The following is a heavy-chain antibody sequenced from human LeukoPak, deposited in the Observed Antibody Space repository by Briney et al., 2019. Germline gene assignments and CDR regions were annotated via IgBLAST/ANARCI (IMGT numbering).Heavy chain of an antibody. D-gene: IGHD3-22*01. CDR1: GGSISRGDYY. CDR2: ISYSGST. J-gene: IGHJ4*02. Sequence: SETLSLTCTVSGGSISRGDYYWRWLRQPPGKGLEWIGYISYSGSTYYNPSLKSRVTISVDTSKNQFSLKLSSVTAADAAVYFCARVYYDSSGLAQFDYWGQGTLVTVSS. CDR3: ARVYYDSSGLAQFDY. V-gene: IGHV4-30-4*08.